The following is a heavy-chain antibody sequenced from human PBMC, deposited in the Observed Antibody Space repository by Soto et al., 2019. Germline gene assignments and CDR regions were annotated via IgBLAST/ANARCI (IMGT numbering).Heavy chain of an antibody. J-gene: IGHJ4*02. Sequence: SETLSLTCTFSGGSISSSSYYWGWIRQPPGKGLERIGSIYYSGSTYYNPSLKSRVTISVDTSKNQFSLKLSSVTAADTAVYYCARGIEADFDYWDQGTLVTVSS. CDR2: IYYSGST. V-gene: IGHV4-39*01. CDR3: ARGIEADFDY. CDR1: GGSISSSSYY.